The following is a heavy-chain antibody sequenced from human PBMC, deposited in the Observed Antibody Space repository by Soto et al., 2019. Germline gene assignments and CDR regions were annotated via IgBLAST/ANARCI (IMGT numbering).Heavy chain of an antibody. CDR1: GFTFSNYP. CDR3: ATELSGSAFDF. Sequence: PGGSLRLSCAASGFTFSNYPMHWVRQAPDKGLEWVAAISYDGTNKYYTDSVKGRFTISRDNSRNTVYLQMNSLRPDDTAVFYCATELSGSAFDFWGQGTMVTVSS. D-gene: IGHD3-22*01. V-gene: IGHV3-30-3*01. J-gene: IGHJ3*01. CDR2: ISYDGTNK.